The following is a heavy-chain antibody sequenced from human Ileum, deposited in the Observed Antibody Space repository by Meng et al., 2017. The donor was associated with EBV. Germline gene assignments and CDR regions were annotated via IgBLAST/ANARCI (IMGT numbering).Heavy chain of an antibody. CDR1: GCTFRSDG. CDR2: IKSNTGNS. CDR3: AREVGQGWYYFDY. J-gene: IGHJ4*02. V-gene: IGHV7-4-1*02. Sequence: QVQVVHSGSEFRKPGAEGKVSCKASGCTFRSDGMGWVRQSPGQGLEWMGWIKSNTGNSTYAQGFTGRFVFTLDTSVSTAYLHINSLKTEDTAVYYCAREVGQGWYYFDYWGQGTLVTVSS. D-gene: IGHD6-19*01.